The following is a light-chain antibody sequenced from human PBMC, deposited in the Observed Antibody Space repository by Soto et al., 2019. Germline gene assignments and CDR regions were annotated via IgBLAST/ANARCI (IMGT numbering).Light chain of an antibody. J-gene: IGKJ5*01. CDR2: GAS. V-gene: IGKV3D-20*02. CDR3: QQRSNWPREIT. Sequence: EIVLTQSTGTLSLSPGERATLSCRASQSVRSTYLAWYQQKPGQAPRLLIYGASSRATGIPDRFSGSGSGTDFTLTISSLEPEDFAVYYCQQRSNWPREITFGQGTRLEIK. CDR1: QSVRSTY.